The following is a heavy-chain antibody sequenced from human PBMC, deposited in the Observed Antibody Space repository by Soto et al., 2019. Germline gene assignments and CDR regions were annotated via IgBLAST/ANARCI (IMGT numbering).Heavy chain of an antibody. CDR3: ARGGDVNYYHGMDV. V-gene: IGHV1-18*01. CDR2: IIPIIGKT. Sequence: ASVKVSCKASGGTFSTYTITWVRQAPGQGLEWMGRIIPIIGKTNYAQNVQGRVTMTTDTSTRTAYMDLRSLRSDDTAVYYCARGGDVNYYHGMDVWGQGTTVTVSS. D-gene: IGHD5-12*01. J-gene: IGHJ6*02. CDR1: GGTFSTYT.